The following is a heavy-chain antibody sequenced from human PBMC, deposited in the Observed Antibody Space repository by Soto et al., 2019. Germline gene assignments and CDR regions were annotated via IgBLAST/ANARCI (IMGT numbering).Heavy chain of an antibody. V-gene: IGHV3-15*01. CDR1: GFTFSNAW. CDR2: IKSKTDGGTT. Sequence: EVQLVESGGGLVKPGGSLRLSCAASGFTFSNAWMSWVRQAPGKGLEWVGRIKSKTDGGTTDYAAPVKGRFTISRDDSKNTLYLQMNSLKTEDTAVYYCGVMVRGVPTRLRYFAYWGQGTLVTVSS. CDR3: GVMVRGVPTRLRYFAY. J-gene: IGHJ4*02. D-gene: IGHD3-10*01.